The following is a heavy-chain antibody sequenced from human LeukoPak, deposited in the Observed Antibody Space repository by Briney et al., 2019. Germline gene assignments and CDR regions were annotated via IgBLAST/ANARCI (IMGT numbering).Heavy chain of an antibody. D-gene: IGHD3-3*01. Sequence: GGSLRLSCAASGFTFTTYAMSWVRQAPGKGLEWVSAISGSGGSTYYADSVKGRFTISRDNSKNTLYLQMNSLRAEDTAVYYCAKARFLLAYYFDYWGQGTLVTVSS. J-gene: IGHJ4*02. V-gene: IGHV3-23*01. CDR1: GFTFTTYA. CDR3: AKARFLLAYYFDY. CDR2: ISGSGGST.